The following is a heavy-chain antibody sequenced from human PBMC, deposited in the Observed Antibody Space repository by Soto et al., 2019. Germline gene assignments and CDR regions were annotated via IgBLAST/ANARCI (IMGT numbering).Heavy chain of an antibody. CDR1: GGTLRSYT. J-gene: IGHJ4*02. V-gene: IGHV1-69*01. CDR3: ARVVVGSRLSLDY. D-gene: IGHD1-26*01. CDR2: ISPIFGTP. Sequence: QVQLVQSVAEVKKPGSSVTVSCKASGGTLRSYTISWMRRAPGQGLEWMAGISPIFGTPNYAQKFQDRFTITADGSTMTAYMEMDRLTSEDTAVYYWARVVVGSRLSLDYWGQGTLVTISS.